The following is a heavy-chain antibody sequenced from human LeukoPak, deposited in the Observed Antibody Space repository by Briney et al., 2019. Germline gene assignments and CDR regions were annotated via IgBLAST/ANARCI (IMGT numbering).Heavy chain of an antibody. CDR2: IWHDGSVE. Sequence: QPGRSLRLSCTASGFTFSRLGMQWVRQAPGEGLEWVAMIWHDGSVEEYADSVKGRFTISRDNSQNTLYLQMNSLRDDDTAVYYCAKEGDQFRGYLDAWGKGTTVTVSS. CDR3: AKEGDQFRGYLDA. CDR1: GFTFSRLG. V-gene: IGHV3-33*06. J-gene: IGHJ6*03. D-gene: IGHD3-16*01.